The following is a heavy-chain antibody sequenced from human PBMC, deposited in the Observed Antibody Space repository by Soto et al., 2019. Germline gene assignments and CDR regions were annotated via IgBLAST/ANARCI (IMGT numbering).Heavy chain of an antibody. J-gene: IGHJ4*02. Sequence: PSETLSLTCTVSGGSISPYYWTWIRQPPGKGLEWIGYIYHSGSTYYNPSLKSRVTISVDRSKNQFSLKLSSVTAADTAVYYCARGLTTVTFDYWGQGTLVTVSS. CDR2: IYHSGST. CDR3: ARGLTTVTFDY. D-gene: IGHD4-17*01. V-gene: IGHV4-30-2*01. CDR1: GGSISPYY.